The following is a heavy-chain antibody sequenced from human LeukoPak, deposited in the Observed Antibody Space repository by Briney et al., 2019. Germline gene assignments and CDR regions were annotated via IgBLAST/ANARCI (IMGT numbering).Heavy chain of an antibody. CDR1: HYSISNDYY. Sequence: SETLSLTCAASHYSISNDYYWGWIRQPPGKGLEWIGSIYQSGSTSYNPSLQSRVTISVDTSKNQFSLKLSSVSAADTAVYYCARHIRGTYFLYYFDSWGQGTLVTVSS. CDR3: ARHIRGTYFLYYFDS. J-gene: IGHJ4*02. CDR2: IYQSGST. D-gene: IGHD2-21*01. V-gene: IGHV4-38-2*01.